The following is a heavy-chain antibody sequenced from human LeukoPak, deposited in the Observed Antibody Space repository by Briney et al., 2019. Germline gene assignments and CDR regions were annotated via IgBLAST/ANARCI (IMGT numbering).Heavy chain of an antibody. D-gene: IGHD3-3*01. V-gene: IGHV4-30-2*01. CDR1: GGSISSGGYY. CDR2: IYHSGST. Sequence: PSQTLSLTCTVSGGSISSGGYYWSWIRQPPGKGLEWIGYIYHSGSTYYNPSLKSRFTISVDRSKNQFSLKLSSVTAADTAVYYCARGQSLFSPITIFGVVIPYYFDYWGQGTLVTVSS. J-gene: IGHJ4*02. CDR3: ARGQSLFSPITIFGVVIPYYFDY.